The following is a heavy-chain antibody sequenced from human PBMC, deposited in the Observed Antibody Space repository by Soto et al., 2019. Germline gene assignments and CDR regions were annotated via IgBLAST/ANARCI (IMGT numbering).Heavy chain of an antibody. CDR3: TTDMVRDGYYYYYYGMDV. J-gene: IGHJ6*02. D-gene: IGHD3-10*01. V-gene: IGHV3-15*01. CDR1: GFTFSNAW. CDR2: IKSKTDGGTT. Sequence: GESLKISCAASGFTFSNAWMSWVRQAPGKGLEWVGRIKSKTDGGTTGYAAPVKGRFTISRDDSKNTLYLQMNSLKTEDTAVYYCTTDMVRDGYYYYYYGMDVWGQGTTVTVS.